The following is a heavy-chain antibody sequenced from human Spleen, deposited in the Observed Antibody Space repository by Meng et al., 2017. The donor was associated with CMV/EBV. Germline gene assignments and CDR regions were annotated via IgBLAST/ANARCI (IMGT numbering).Heavy chain of an antibody. CDR2: ISGSGGST. J-gene: IGHJ4*02. CDR1: GFTFSSYA. V-gene: IGHV3-23*04. CDR3: AKDYYGSGSYFDY. Sequence: EVQLVESGGGLVKPGGSLRLSCAASGFTFSSYAMSWVRQAPGKGLEWVSAISGSGGSTYYADSVKGWFTISRDNSKNTLYLQMNSLRAEDTAVYYCAKDYYGSGSYFDYWGQGTLVTVSS. D-gene: IGHD3-10*01.